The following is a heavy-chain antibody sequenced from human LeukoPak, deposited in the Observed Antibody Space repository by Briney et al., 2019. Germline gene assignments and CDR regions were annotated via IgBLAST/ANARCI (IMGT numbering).Heavy chain of an antibody. CDR3: ARNVNAFDI. Sequence: GGSLRLSCTASGFTFNSYWMTWVRQAPGKGLEWVANINQHGTQNYYVDSVKGRFTISRDNSENSLYLQMSSLRDEDTAVYYCARNVNAFDIWGRGTMVTVSS. CDR1: GFTFNSYW. CDR2: INQHGTQN. J-gene: IGHJ3*02. V-gene: IGHV3-7*01.